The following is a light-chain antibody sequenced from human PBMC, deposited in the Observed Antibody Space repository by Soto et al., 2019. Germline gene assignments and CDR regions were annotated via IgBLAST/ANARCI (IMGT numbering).Light chain of an antibody. Sequence: QSVLTQPPSASGTPGQRVTISCSGSSSNIRSNTVNWYQHLPGTAPKLLIYSNYQRPSGVPDRFSGSKSGTSASLVISGLQFEDEADYYCAGWDDSLKSHYVFGIGTKVTVL. CDR2: SNY. CDR3: AGWDDSLKSHYV. CDR1: SSNIRSNT. J-gene: IGLJ1*01. V-gene: IGLV1-44*01.